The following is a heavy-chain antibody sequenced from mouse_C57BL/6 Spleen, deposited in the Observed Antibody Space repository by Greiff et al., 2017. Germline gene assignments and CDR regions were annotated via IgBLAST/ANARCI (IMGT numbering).Heavy chain of an antibody. D-gene: IGHD1-1*01. Sequence: QVQLQQPGAELVKPGASVKMSCKVSGYTFTSYWITWVKQRPGQGLEWIGDIYPGSGSTNYNEKFKSKATLTVDTSSSTAYMQLSSLTSEDSAVYYCARSGTTVVATDYYALDYWGQGTSVTVSS. CDR3: ARSGTTVVATDYYALDY. V-gene: IGHV1-55*01. J-gene: IGHJ4*01. CDR2: IYPGSGST. CDR1: GYTFTSYW.